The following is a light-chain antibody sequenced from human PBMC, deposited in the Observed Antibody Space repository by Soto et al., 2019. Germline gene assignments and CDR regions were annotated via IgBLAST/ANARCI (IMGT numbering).Light chain of an antibody. CDR1: QSVSTN. CDR2: GAT. J-gene: IGKJ1*01. V-gene: IGKV3-15*01. CDR3: QQYGSSPWT. Sequence: EIVMTQSPVTLSVSPGERATLSCRASQSVSTNLAWYQQKPGQAPRLLIYGATGRATDVPARFTGSGSGTEFTLTISRLEPEDFAVYYCQQYGSSPWTFGQGTNVEMK.